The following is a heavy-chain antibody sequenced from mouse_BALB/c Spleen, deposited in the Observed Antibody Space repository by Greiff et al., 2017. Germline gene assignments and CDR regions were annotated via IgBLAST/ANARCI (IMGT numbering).Heavy chain of an antibody. CDR1: GYTFTDYE. V-gene: IGHV1-15*01. D-gene: IGHD3-3*01. CDR2: IDPETGGT. J-gene: IGHJ3*01. CDR3: TRGGQAFAY. Sequence: QVQLQQSGAELVRPGASVTLSCKASGYTFTDYEMHWVKQTPVHGLEWIGAIDPETGGTAYNQKFKGKATLTADKSSSTAYMELRSLTSEDSAVYYCTRGGQAFAYWGQGTLVTVSA.